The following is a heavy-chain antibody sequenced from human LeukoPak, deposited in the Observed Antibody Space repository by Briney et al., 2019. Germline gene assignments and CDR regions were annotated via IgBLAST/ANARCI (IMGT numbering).Heavy chain of an antibody. CDR2: ISAYNGNT. Sequence: ASVKVSCKASGYTFTSYGISWVRQAPGQGLEWMGWISAYNGNTNYARKLQGRVTMTTDTSTSTAYMELRSLRSDDTAVYYCARPIKYDSSGYYSGGYYYMDVWGKGTTVTVSS. CDR3: ARPIKYDSSGYYSGGYYYMDV. J-gene: IGHJ6*03. D-gene: IGHD3-22*01. CDR1: GYTFTSYG. V-gene: IGHV1-18*01.